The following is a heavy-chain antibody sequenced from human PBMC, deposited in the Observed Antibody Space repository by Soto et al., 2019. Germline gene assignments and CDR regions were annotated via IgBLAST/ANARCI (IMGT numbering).Heavy chain of an antibody. Sequence: DVQLVESGGGLIQPGESLRLSCAAFGFTISGKKYVAWVRQAPVKGLEWVSALYDIDGSFYADSVKGRFTTSSDSSKTTVYLQMNDLRPDDTAVYDCATWHEREHAYDVWGLGTTVTVSS. J-gene: IGHJ3*01. V-gene: IGHV3-53*01. D-gene: IGHD1-1*01. CDR1: GFTISGKKY. CDR3: ATWHEREHAYDV. CDR2: LYDIDGS.